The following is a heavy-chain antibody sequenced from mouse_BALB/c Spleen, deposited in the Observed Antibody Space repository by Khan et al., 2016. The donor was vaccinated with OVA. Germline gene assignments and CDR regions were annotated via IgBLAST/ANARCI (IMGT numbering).Heavy chain of an antibody. D-gene: IGHD2-3*01. Sequence: EVELVESGPGLVKPSQSLSLTCTVTGYSITSDYVRNWIRQFPGNKLEWMGYINYSGSTSYNPSLKSRISITRDTSKNQFFLQLNSVTTEDTATLYCAGRGYYVPHYAMDYWGQGTSVTVSS. V-gene: IGHV3-2*02. CDR1: GYSITSDYV. CDR2: INYSGST. J-gene: IGHJ4*01. CDR3: AGRGYYVPHYAMDY.